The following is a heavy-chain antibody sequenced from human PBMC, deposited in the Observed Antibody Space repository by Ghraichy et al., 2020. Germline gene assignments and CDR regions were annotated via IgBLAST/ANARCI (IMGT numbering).Heavy chain of an antibody. CDR1: GLSLSTNAVG. J-gene: IGHJ3*02. Sequence: SGPTLVKPTQTLTLACGVSGLSLSTNAVGVGWIRQPPGKALEWLALIYRDDDKRYSPSLKNRLTITKDTSKNQVVLTMTNVDPVDTATYYCVHPSSYTVRGVTRAFDIWGQGTKVTVSS. V-gene: IGHV2-5*02. CDR2: IYRDDDK. D-gene: IGHD3-10*01. CDR3: VHPSSYTVRGVTRAFDI.